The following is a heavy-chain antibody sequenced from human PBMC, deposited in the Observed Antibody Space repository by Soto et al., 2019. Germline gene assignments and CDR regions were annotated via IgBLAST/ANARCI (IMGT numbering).Heavy chain of an antibody. CDR3: ARLQQWLDGGY. Sequence: QVQLQESGPGLVKPSETLSLTCTVSGGSISSYYWSWIRQPPGKGLEWIGYIYYSGSTNYNPSLKSRVTISVDTSKNQFSLKLSSVTAADTAVYYCARLQQWLDGGYWGQGTLVTVSS. D-gene: IGHD6-19*01. CDR1: GGSISSYY. J-gene: IGHJ4*02. V-gene: IGHV4-59*01. CDR2: IYYSGST.